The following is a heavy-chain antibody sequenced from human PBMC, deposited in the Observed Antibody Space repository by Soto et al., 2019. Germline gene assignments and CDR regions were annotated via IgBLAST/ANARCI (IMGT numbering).Heavy chain of an antibody. CDR2: IYYSGST. CDR1: GGSISSSSYY. Sequence: SETLSLTCTVSGGSISSSSYYWGWIRQPPGKGLEWIGSIYYSGSTYYNPSLKSRVTISVDTSKNQFSLKLSSVTAADTAVYYCARHMEQQLAKYYFDYWGQGTLVTVSS. D-gene: IGHD6-13*01. V-gene: IGHV4-39*01. J-gene: IGHJ4*02. CDR3: ARHMEQQLAKYYFDY.